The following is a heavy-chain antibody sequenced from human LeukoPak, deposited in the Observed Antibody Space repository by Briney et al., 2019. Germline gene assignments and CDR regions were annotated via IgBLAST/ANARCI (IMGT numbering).Heavy chain of an antibody. CDR3: AKGSALTGTFFVY. Sequence: PGGSLRLSCAASGFTFRTSWMHWVRQAPGKGLEWVANIKEDGSVKNYVDSVKGRFTISRDNSKYTLYLQMNSLRAEDTAVYYCAKGSALTGTFFVYWGQGTLVTVSS. V-gene: IGHV3-7*03. D-gene: IGHD1-20*01. CDR1: GFTFRTSW. J-gene: IGHJ4*02. CDR2: IKEDGSVK.